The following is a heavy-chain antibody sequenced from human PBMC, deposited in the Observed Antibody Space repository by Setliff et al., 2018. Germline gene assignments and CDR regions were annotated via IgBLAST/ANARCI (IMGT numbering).Heavy chain of an antibody. CDR1: GYTLTELS. V-gene: IGHV1-24*01. Sequence: ASVKVSCKVSGYTLTELSMHWVRQAPGNGLEWMGGFDPEDGETIYAQKFQGRVTMTEDTSTDTAYMELSSLSSEDTAVYYCAASYGSGSYYDYWGQGTLVTVSS. CDR2: FDPEDGET. D-gene: IGHD3-10*01. J-gene: IGHJ4*02. CDR3: AASYGSGSYYDY.